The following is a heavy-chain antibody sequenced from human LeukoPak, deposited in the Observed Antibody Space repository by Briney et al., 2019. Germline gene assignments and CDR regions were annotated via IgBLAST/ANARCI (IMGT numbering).Heavy chain of an antibody. CDR2: IYYSGST. D-gene: IGHD3-10*01. V-gene: IGHV4-59*01. CDR3: ARAMVRGVMAGFDY. J-gene: IGHJ4*02. Sequence: SETLSLTCTVSGGSISSYYWSWIRQPPGKGLEWIGYIYYSGSTNYNPSLKSRVTISVDTSKNRFSLKLSSVTAADTAVYYCARAMVRGVMAGFDYWGQGTLVTVSS. CDR1: GGSISSYY.